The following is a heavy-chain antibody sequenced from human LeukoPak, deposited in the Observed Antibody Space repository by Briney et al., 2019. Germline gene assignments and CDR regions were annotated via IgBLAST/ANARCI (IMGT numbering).Heavy chain of an antibody. CDR1: GFTFSSYS. J-gene: IGHJ4*02. CDR2: ISGSGGST. V-gene: IGHV3-23*01. D-gene: IGHD6-19*01. CDR3: ATTGISGYSSGWSEYYFDC. Sequence: GGSLRLSCAASGFTFSSYSMDWVRQAPGKGLEWVSAISGSGGSTYYADSVKGRFTISRDNSKNTLYLQMNSLRAEDTAVYYCATTGISGYSSGWSEYYFDCWGQGTLVTVSS.